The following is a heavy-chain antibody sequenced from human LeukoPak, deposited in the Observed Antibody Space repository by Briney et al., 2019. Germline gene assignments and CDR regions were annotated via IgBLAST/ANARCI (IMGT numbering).Heavy chain of an antibody. J-gene: IGHJ5*02. D-gene: IGHD3-9*01. V-gene: IGHV4-39*07. CDR2: IYYSGST. CDR3: ASHDILTGYYPAGLNWFDP. CDR1: GGGLSYY. Sequence: SETLSLTCTVSGGGLSYYWGWIRQPPGKGLEWIGSIYYSGSTYYNPSLKSRVTISVDTSKNQFSLKLSSVTAADTAVYYCASHDILTGYYPAGLNWFDPWGQGTLVTVSS.